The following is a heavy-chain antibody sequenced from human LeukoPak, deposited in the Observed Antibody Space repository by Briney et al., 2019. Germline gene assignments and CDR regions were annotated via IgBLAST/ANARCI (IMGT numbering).Heavy chain of an antibody. CDR2: IWEDGTNI. J-gene: IGHJ4*02. D-gene: IGHD6-19*01. CDR1: GFALNIFG. Sequence: GSLRLSCAASGFALNIFGMHWVSQAPGKGLEFVANIWEDGTNIHYADSVKGRFTISRDNSKNTLYLQMNSLRAEDTAVYFCARVGYNSGWYEYWGQGNLVTVSS. V-gene: IGHV3-33*01. CDR3: ARVGYNSGWYEY.